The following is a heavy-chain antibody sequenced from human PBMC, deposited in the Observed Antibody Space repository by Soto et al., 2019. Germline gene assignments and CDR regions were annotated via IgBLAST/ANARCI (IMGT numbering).Heavy chain of an antibody. Sequence: QVQLQESGPGLVKPSGTLSLTCAVSSGSISSSNWWSWVRQPPGKGLEWIGEIYHSGSTNYNPSLRSRVTISVDKSKNQFSLKLSSVTAADTAVYYCARFANLQGGTAVAGGLAFDIWGQGTMVTVSS. D-gene: IGHD6-19*01. CDR1: SGSISSSNW. J-gene: IGHJ3*02. V-gene: IGHV4-4*02. CDR3: ARFANLQGGTAVAGGLAFDI. CDR2: IYHSGST.